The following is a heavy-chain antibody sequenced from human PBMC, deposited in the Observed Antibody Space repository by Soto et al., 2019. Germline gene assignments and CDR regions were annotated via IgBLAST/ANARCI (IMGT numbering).Heavy chain of an antibody. J-gene: IGHJ5*02. V-gene: IGHV1-69*02. CDR1: GGTFSSYT. CDR2: IIPILGIA. Sequence: QVQLVQSGAEVKKPGSSVKVSCKASGGTFSSYTISWVRQAPGQGLEWMGRIIPILGIANYAQKFQGRVTITADKTTSTAYMGLSSLRSEDTAVYYCARAPNWGCYRQHSWFDPWGEGTLLTVSS. D-gene: IGHD3-16*02. CDR3: ARAPNWGCYRQHSWFDP.